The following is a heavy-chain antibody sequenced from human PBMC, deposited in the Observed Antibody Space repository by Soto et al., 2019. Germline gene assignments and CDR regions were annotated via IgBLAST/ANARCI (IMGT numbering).Heavy chain of an antibody. V-gene: IGHV3-23*01. D-gene: IGHD3-10*01. Sequence: EVQLLESGGGMAQPGGSLRLSCAGSGFNFNNYAMSWVRQAPGKGLEWVSTISSRGDVTYYADAVKGRFTITRDNSKNPLFLQMNSLRAEDAALYYCVKDMTMVRGVLASFFDYWGQGPLVTVSS. CDR2: ISSRGDVT. J-gene: IGHJ4*02. CDR3: VKDMTMVRGVLASFFDY. CDR1: GFNFNNYA.